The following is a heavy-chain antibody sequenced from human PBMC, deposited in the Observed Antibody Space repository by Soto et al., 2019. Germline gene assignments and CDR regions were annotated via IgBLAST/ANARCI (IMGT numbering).Heavy chain of an antibody. Sequence: EEQLVESGGTLVQPGRSLRLSCAASGFTFDDYAMHWFRQAPGKGLEWVSGINWNSGNIGYADSVKGRFTNSRDNAKNSLYLQMDSLRGEDTALYYCAKDGFAFSYDYGLEVWGQGTSVTVSS. CDR1: GFTFDDYA. CDR3: AKDGFAFSYDYGLEV. V-gene: IGHV3-9*01. D-gene: IGHD3-10*01. J-gene: IGHJ6*02. CDR2: INWNSGNI.